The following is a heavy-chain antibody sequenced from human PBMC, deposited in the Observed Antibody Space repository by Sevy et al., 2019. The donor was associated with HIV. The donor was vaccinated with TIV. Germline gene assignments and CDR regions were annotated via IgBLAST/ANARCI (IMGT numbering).Heavy chain of an antibody. CDR2: MSPNTGDT. V-gene: IGHV1-2*02. CDR3: ARAVYDEAKDY. Sequence: ASVKVSCKTSGYSFTAYYIHWVRQAPGQGLEWMGWMSPNTGDTNVAQKFQGRVTMARDTSITTAYLELSSLRSDDTAIYYCARAVYDEAKDYWGQGTLVTVSS. D-gene: IGHD3-3*01. CDR1: GYSFTAYY. J-gene: IGHJ4*02.